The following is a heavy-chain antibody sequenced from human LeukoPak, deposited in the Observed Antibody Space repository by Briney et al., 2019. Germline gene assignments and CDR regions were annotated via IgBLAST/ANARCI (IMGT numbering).Heavy chain of an antibody. V-gene: IGHV4-34*01. CDR3: ARGSVAVAGTGGFDY. CDR2: INHSGST. Sequence: LETLSLTCAVYGGSFSGYYWSWIRQPPGKGLEWIREINHSGSTNYNPSLKSRVTISVDTSKNQFSLKLSSVTAADTAVYYCARGSVAVAGTGGFDYWGQGTLVTVSS. CDR1: GGSFSGYY. D-gene: IGHD6-19*01. J-gene: IGHJ4*02.